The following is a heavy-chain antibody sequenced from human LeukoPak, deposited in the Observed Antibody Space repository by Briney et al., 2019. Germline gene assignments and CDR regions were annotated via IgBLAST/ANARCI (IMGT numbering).Heavy chain of an antibody. CDR1: GYTFISYG. V-gene: IGHV1-18*01. D-gene: IGHD2-21*02. CDR3: ARGLGVVTAQSEQPKPRYFDL. CDR2: ISGYNGNT. Sequence: ASVKVSCKASGYTFISYGISWVRQAPGQGLEWMGWISGYNGNTNYAQNLQGRVTITTDTSTSTAYMELRSLRSDDTAVYYCARGLGVVTAQSEQPKPRYFDLWGRGTQVTVSS. J-gene: IGHJ2*01.